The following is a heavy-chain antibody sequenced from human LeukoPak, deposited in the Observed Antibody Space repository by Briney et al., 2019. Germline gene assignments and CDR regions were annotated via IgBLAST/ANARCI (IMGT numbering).Heavy chain of an antibody. Sequence: GGSLRLSCAASGFGFSTYAMTWVRQAPGKGLEWVSTISGSGSGDSTFYADSVKGRFTISRDNSKNTLFLQMNSLRAEDTAVYYCAKTPYSTRGHVDYWGQGTLVTVSS. J-gene: IGHJ4*02. V-gene: IGHV3-23*01. D-gene: IGHD2-15*01. CDR3: AKTPYSTRGHVDY. CDR2: ISGSGSGDST. CDR1: GFGFSTYA.